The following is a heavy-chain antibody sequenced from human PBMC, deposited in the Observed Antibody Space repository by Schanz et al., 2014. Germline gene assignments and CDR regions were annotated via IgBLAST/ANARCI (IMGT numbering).Heavy chain of an antibody. CDR1: GFTFSSYA. Sequence: VQLVESGGGVVQPGRSLRLSCAASGFTFSSYAMSWVRQPPGKGLEWVSAISGSGGSTYYADSVKGRFTISRDNSKNTLYLQMNSRRAEDTAVYYCAKDPSHGDYDYYFDYWGQGTLVTVSS. J-gene: IGHJ4*02. CDR3: AKDPSHGDYDYYFDY. CDR2: ISGSGGST. D-gene: IGHD3-22*01. V-gene: IGHV3-23*04.